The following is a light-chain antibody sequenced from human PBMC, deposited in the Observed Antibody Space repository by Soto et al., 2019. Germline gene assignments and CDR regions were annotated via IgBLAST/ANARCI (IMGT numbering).Light chain of an antibody. Sequence: DVVMTQSPLSLPVTLGQPASISCRSSQGLVFSDGNIYLNCFHQRPGQSPRRLIYKISNRDSGVPDRFSGSGSGPDFTLKINRVEAEDVGVYYCVQGTHWPWTFGQGTKVEI. CDR2: KIS. CDR1: QGLVFSDGNIY. V-gene: IGKV2-30*01. J-gene: IGKJ1*01. CDR3: VQGTHWPWT.